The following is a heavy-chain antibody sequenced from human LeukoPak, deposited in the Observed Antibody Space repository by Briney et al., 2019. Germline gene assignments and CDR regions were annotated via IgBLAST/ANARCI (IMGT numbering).Heavy chain of an antibody. CDR1: GFTFNGYA. Sequence: GGSLRLSCAASGFTFNGYAMNWVRQAPGKGLEWVSGISGRGTGTYYADSVKGRFTISRDNAKNSLYLQMNSLRAEDTAVYYCARDLNTVTFDYWGQGTLVTVSS. D-gene: IGHD4-17*01. J-gene: IGHJ4*02. CDR3: ARDLNTVTFDY. CDR2: ISGRGTGT. V-gene: IGHV3-21*01.